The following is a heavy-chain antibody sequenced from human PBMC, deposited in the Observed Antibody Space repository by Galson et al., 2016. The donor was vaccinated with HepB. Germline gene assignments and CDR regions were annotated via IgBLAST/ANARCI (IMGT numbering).Heavy chain of an antibody. D-gene: IGHD3-22*01. CDR3: ARWGYYDSSGQGGRYFDY. V-gene: IGHV4-4*02. CDR1: GDSISSLNW. CDR2: IYYTGGA. Sequence: ETLSLTCAVSGDSISSLNWWNWVRQSPGKGLEWIGEIYYTGGANYNPSLKSRVTISADKSKNQFSLKLSSVTAADTAVYYCARWGYYDSSGQGGRYFDYWGQGTLVTVSS. J-gene: IGHJ4*02.